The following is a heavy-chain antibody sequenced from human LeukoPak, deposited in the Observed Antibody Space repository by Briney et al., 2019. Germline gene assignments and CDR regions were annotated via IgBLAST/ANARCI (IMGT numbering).Heavy chain of an antibody. CDR1: GFTFSSYG. J-gene: IGHJ4*02. CDR3: AKHSGSYFIYYVDS. CDR2: ISGSAYNT. V-gene: IGHV3-23*01. D-gene: IGHD1-26*01. Sequence: GGSLRLSCAASGFTFSSYGMSWVRRAPGKGLEWVSTISGSAYNTYYADSVKGRFTVSRDSSANTLYLQMNSLRADDTALYYCAKHSGSYFIYYVDSWGQGTLVTVSS.